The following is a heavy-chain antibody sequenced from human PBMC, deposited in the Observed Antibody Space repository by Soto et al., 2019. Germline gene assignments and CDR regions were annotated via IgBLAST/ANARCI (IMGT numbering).Heavy chain of an antibody. V-gene: IGHV3-9*01. Sequence: SLRLSCAASGFTFDDHAMHWVRQAPGKGLEWVSHISWNSGVIAYADSVKGRFTISRDNAKKSLFLQMNGLRPEDTAVYYCAKDIKSTGWYFGMDVWGQGTTVTVSS. CDR2: ISWNSGVI. J-gene: IGHJ6*02. CDR3: AKDIKSTGWYFGMDV. CDR1: GFTFDDHA. D-gene: IGHD6-19*01.